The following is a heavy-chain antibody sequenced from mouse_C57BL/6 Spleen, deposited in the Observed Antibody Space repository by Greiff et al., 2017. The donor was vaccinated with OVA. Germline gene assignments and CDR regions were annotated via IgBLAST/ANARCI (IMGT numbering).Heavy chain of an antibody. CDR1: GYAFSSSW. J-gene: IGHJ1*03. V-gene: IGHV1-82*01. CDR3: ARAHYYGSSWYFDV. Sequence: VQLQQSGPELVKPGASVKISCKASGYAFSSSWMNWVKQRPGKGLEWIGRIYPGDGDTNYNGKFKGKATLTADKSSGTAYMQLSSLTSEDSAVYVCARAHYYGSSWYFDVWGTGTTVTVSS. D-gene: IGHD1-1*01. CDR2: IYPGDGDT.